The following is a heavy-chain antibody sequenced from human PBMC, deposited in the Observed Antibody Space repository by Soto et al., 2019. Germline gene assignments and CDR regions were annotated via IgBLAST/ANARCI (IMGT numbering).Heavy chain of an antibody. CDR3: ASLYDFRSGPKIRYRDY. J-gene: IGHJ4*02. Sequence: SVQVSCKASGGTFSSYAISWVRQAPGQGLEWMGGIIPIFGTANYAQKFQGRVTITADESTSTAYMELSSLRSEGTAVYYCASLYDFRSGPKIRYRDYWGQ. V-gene: IGHV1-69*13. CDR2: IIPIFGTA. CDR1: GGTFSSYA. D-gene: IGHD3-3*01.